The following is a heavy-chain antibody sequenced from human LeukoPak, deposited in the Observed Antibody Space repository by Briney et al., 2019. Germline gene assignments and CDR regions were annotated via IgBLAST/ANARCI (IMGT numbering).Heavy chain of an antibody. J-gene: IGHJ4*02. V-gene: IGHV1-69*13. CDR2: IVPMFGRA. D-gene: IGHD3-3*02. CDR3: ARVRGSALLSFLDDY. CDR1: GGTFSSYL. Sequence: ASVKVSFKASGGTFSSYLISWVRQAPGQGLEWMGGIVPMFGRANYAQKFQGRVAITADESTRIAYMELSSLRSEDTAVYYCARVRGSALLSFLDDYWGQGTLVTVSS.